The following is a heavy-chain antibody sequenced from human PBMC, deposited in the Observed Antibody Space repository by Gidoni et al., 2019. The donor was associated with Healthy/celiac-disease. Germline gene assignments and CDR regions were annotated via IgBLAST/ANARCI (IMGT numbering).Heavy chain of an antibody. D-gene: IGHD6-19*01. CDR1: GYTFTGYY. V-gene: IGHV1-2*02. CDR3: ARASSGWPDY. Sequence: VQLVQYGAEVKKPGASVTVSCKDSGYTFTGYYMHWVQQAPGQGLAWMGWINPNSGGTNYAQKFQGRVTMTRDTSISTAYMELSRLRSDDTAVYYCARASSGWPDYWGQGTLVTVSS. J-gene: IGHJ4*02. CDR2: INPNSGGT.